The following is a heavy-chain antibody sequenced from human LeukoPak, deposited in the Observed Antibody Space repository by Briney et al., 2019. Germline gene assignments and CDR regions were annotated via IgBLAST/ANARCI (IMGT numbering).Heavy chain of an antibody. D-gene: IGHD5-18*01. CDR1: GGSISSSSYY. J-gene: IGHJ4*02. V-gene: IGHV4-39*01. CDR2: IYYSGST. Sequence: SETLSLTCTVSGGSISSSSYYWGWIRQPPGKGLEWIGSIYYSGSTYYNPSLKSRVTISVDTPKNQFSLKLSSVTAADTAVYYCTRHWDTAMVYFDYWGQGTLVTVSS. CDR3: TRHWDTAMVYFDY.